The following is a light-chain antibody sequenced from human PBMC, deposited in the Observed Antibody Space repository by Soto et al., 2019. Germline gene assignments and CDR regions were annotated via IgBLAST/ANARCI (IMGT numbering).Light chain of an antibody. CDR3: GADHASGSNFVV. CDR1: RGYSNYR. J-gene: IGLJ2*01. CDR2: VGTGGIVG. V-gene: IGLV9-49*01. Sequence: QSVLTQPPSASASLGASVTLTCTLSRGYSNYRVDWYQQRPGKGPRFVMRVGTGGIVGSKGEGIPDRFSVLGSGLNRYLIIKNIQEEDEGDYHCGADHASGSNFVVFGGGTKLTVL.